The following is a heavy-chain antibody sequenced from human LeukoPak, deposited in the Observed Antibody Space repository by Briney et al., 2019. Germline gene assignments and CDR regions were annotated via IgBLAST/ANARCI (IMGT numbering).Heavy chain of an antibody. CDR1: GGSISSYY. V-gene: IGHV4-59*08. D-gene: IGHD3-22*01. CDR3: ARRLDYYDSSNQAGDAFDI. J-gene: IGHJ3*02. CDR2: IYYSGST. Sequence: SETLSLTCTVSGGSISSYYWSWIRQPPGKGLEWIGYIYYSGSTNYNPSLKSRVTISVDTSKNQFSLKLSSVTAADTAAYYCARRLDYYDSSNQAGDAFDIWGQGTMVTVSS.